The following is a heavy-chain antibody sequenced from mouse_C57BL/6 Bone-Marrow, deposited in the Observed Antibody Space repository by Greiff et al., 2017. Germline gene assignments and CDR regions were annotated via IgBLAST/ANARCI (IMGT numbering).Heavy chain of an antibody. CDR3: ARAGLRRGDAMDY. CDR1: GFTFSSYA. CDR2: ISDGGSYT. Sequence: EVHLVESGGGLVKPGGSLKLSCAASGFTFSSYAMSWVRQTPEKRLEWVATISDGGSYTYYPDNVKGRFTISRDNAKNNLYLQMSHLKSEDTAMYYCARAGLRRGDAMDYWGQGTSVTVSS. V-gene: IGHV5-4*01. J-gene: IGHJ4*01. D-gene: IGHD2-2*01.